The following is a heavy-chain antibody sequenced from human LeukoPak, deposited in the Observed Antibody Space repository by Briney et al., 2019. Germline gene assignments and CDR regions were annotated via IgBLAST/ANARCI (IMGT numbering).Heavy chain of an antibody. D-gene: IGHD3-10*01. Sequence: SGGSLRLSCAASGFTFSSYWMHWVRQAPGKGLVWVSRINSDASTTNYADPVKGRFTISRDNAKNTLYLQVNSLRAEDTAVYYCARGLRNYYGSDYWGQGTLVTVSS. CDR3: ARGLRNYYGSDY. J-gene: IGHJ4*02. CDR1: GFTFSSYW. V-gene: IGHV3-74*01. CDR2: INSDASTT.